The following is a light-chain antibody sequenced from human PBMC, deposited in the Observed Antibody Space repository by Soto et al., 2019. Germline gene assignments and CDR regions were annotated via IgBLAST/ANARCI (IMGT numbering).Light chain of an antibody. Sequence: QSALTQPASVSGSPGQSVAISCTGTSSDVGGYNYVSWYQQHPGKAPKLRIQDVINRPSGVSDRFSGSKSGNTASLTISGLQAEDEADYYCSSYTSTSTYVFGSGTKLTVL. CDR1: SSDVGGYNY. CDR3: SSYTSTSTYV. V-gene: IGLV2-14*01. CDR2: DVI. J-gene: IGLJ1*01.